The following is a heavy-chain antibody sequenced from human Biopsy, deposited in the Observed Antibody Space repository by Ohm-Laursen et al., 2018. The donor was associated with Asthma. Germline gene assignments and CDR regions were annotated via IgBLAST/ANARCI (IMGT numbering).Heavy chain of an antibody. V-gene: IGHV4-59*01. CDR1: GDSIRSYY. D-gene: IGHD2-15*01. CDR2: IHYSGST. Sequence: SETLSLTCTVSGDSIRSYYWTWIRQPPGKGLEWIGNIHYSGSTYSNPSLKSRVTISVDTSKKQISLRLSSVIAADTAVYYCAGFCSGGSCPDHWGQGTLVTVSS. J-gene: IGHJ4*02. CDR3: AGFCSGGSCPDH.